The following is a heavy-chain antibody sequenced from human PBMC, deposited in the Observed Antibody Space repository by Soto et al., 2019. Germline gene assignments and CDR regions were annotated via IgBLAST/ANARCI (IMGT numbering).Heavy chain of an antibody. Sequence: EVQLVESGGGLVQPGGSLRLSCAASGFTVSSNYMSWVRQAPGKGLEWVSVIYSGGSAYYADSVKGRFTISRDNSKNTLYLKMNSLRAEDTAVYYCARHGYSYGGGYFDCWGQGTLVTVSS. D-gene: IGHD5-18*01. CDR3: ARHGYSYGGGYFDC. CDR1: GFTVSSNY. CDR2: IYSGGSA. J-gene: IGHJ4*02. V-gene: IGHV3-66*04.